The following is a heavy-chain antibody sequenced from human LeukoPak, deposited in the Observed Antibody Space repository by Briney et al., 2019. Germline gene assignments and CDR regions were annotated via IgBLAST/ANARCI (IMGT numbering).Heavy chain of an antibody. Sequence: GGSLRLSCAASGFTFSNAWMSWVRQAPGKGLEWVGRIKSKTDGGTTDYAAPVQGRFTMSRDDSANTLYLQMNSLKTEDTAVYYCTTYGSGRNLPYYWGQGTLVTASS. D-gene: IGHD3-10*01. CDR1: GFTFSNAW. CDR2: IKSKTDGGTT. J-gene: IGHJ4*02. V-gene: IGHV3-15*01. CDR3: TTYGSGRNLPYY.